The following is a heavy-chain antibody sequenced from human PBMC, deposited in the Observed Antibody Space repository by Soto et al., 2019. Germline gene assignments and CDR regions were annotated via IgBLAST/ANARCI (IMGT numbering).Heavy chain of an antibody. V-gene: IGHV2-5*02. CDR1: VFSLSTSGVG. D-gene: IGHD5-18*01. CDR2: IYWDDDK. Sequence: QITLKASGPTLVKPTQPLTLTCTFSVFSLSTSGVGVGWIRQPPGKALEWLALIYWDDDKRYSPSLNRRLTITKDTSKHQLLLTMTNIDPVDTATYYCAHSPGYSYTGRNFDYWGQGTLVTVSS. J-gene: IGHJ4*02. CDR3: AHSPGYSYTGRNFDY.